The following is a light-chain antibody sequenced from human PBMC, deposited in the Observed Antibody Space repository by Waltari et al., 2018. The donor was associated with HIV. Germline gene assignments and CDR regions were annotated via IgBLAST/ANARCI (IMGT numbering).Light chain of an antibody. J-gene: IGLJ3*02. V-gene: IGLV1-47*01. Sequence: QSVLTQPPSASGTPGQRVTISCSGSSSNIGSNYVYWYQQLPGTTPKRLLYRNTQLPSGGPDRLSGSKSGTSASLASSGLRSEDEADYYCAAWDDSLSGRVFGGGTKLTVL. CDR1: SSNIGSNY. CDR3: AAWDDSLSGRV. CDR2: RNT.